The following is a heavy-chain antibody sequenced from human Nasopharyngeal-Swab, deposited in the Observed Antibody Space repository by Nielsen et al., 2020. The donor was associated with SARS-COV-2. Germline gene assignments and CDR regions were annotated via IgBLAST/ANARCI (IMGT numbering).Heavy chain of an antibody. CDR1: GFTFSNYG. Sequence: GESLKIPCVASGFTFSNYGMHWVRQAPGKGLEWVAIISYDGSNKYHADSVKGRFTISKDNSKNTLYLQMSSLRADDTAVYYCAKEGFYSGSGKYPRDFDYWGQGTLVTVSS. CDR2: ISYDGSNK. V-gene: IGHV3-30*18. J-gene: IGHJ4*02. CDR3: AKEGFYSGSGKYPRDFDY. D-gene: IGHD3-10*01.